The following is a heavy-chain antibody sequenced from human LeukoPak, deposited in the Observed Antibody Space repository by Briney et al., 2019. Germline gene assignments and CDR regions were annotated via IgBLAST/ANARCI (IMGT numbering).Heavy chain of an antibody. CDR3: ALEYYYDSSGYYGSRPQGEY. D-gene: IGHD3-22*01. J-gene: IGHJ4*02. CDR2: IIPIFGTA. V-gene: IGHV1-69*05. CDR1: GRTFTSYA. Sequence: ASVKVSCKASGRTFTSYAISWVRQAPGQGLEWMGGIIPIFGTANYAQKFQGRVTITTDESTSTAYMELSSVKSEDTAVYYCALEYYYDSSGYYGSRPQGEYWGQGTLVTVSS.